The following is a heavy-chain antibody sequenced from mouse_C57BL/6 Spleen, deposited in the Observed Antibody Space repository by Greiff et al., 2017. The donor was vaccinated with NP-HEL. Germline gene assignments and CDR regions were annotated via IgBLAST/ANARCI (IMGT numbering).Heavy chain of an antibody. D-gene: IGHD2-3*01. CDR2: IYPGSGST. CDR3: ARAGDGYYWYFDV. J-gene: IGHJ1*03. Sequence: VQLQQPGAELVKPGASVKMSCKASGYTFTSYWITWVKQRPGQGLEWIGDIYPGSGSTNYNEKFKSKATLTGDTSSSTAYLQLSSLTSEDSAVYYCARAGDGYYWYFDVWGTGTTVTVSS. CDR1: GYTFTSYW. V-gene: IGHV1-55*01.